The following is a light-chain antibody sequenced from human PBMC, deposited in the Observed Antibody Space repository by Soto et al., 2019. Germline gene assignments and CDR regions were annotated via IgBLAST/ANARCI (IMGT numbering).Light chain of an antibody. CDR2: EVS. Sequence: QSVLTQPASVSGSPGQSITISCTGSSSDFGGYNYVSWYQQQSGKAPKLMIHEVSNRPSGVSNRFSGSKSGNTASLTISGLQAEDEADYYCSSYTSSRAYVFGIGTKLTVL. CDR3: SSYTSSRAYV. V-gene: IGLV2-14*01. J-gene: IGLJ1*01. CDR1: SSDFGGYNY.